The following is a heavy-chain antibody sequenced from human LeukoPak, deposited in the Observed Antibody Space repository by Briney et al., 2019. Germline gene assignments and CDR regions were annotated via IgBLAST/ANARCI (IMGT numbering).Heavy chain of an antibody. Sequence: SETLSLTCTVSGGSLSSGGYYWSWIRQHPGTGLEWIGYIYYSGSTYYNPSLKSRVTISVDTSKNQFSLKLSSVTAADTAVYYCARGWYQGIDYWGQGTLVTVSS. CDR1: GGSLSSGGYY. D-gene: IGHD1-14*01. CDR3: ARGWYQGIDY. V-gene: IGHV4-31*03. J-gene: IGHJ4*02. CDR2: IYYSGST.